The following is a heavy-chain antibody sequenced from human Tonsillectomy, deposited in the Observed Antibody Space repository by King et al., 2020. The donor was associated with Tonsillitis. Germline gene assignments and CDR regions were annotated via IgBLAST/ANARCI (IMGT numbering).Heavy chain of an antibody. Sequence: VQLVESGGGVVQPGRSLRLSCAASGFTFNSYGMHWVRQAPGKGLEWVAVISYDGSNKYYADSVKGRITISRDNSKNTLYLQMNSLRAEDTAVYYCAKDRGALYYDFWSGSGYALWGRGTLVTVSS. CDR1: GFTFNSYG. D-gene: IGHD3-3*01. J-gene: IGHJ2*01. V-gene: IGHV3-30*18. CDR2: ISYDGSNK. CDR3: AKDRGALYYDFWSGSGYAL.